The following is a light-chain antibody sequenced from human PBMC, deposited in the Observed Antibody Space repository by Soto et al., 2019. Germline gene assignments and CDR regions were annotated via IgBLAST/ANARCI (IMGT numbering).Light chain of an antibody. V-gene: IGLV1-44*01. CDR3: AAWDDSLNGPYV. J-gene: IGLJ1*01. CDR1: SSNIGSNT. CDR2: SNN. Sequence: ALTQPPSASGTPGQRVTISCSGRSSNIGSNTVNWYQQLPGTAPKLLIYSNNQRPSGVPDRFSGSKSGTSASLAISGLQSEDEADYYCAAWDDSLNGPYVFGTGTKVTVL.